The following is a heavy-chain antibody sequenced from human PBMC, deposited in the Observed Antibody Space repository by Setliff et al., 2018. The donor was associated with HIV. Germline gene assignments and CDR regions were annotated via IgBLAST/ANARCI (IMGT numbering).Heavy chain of an antibody. V-gene: IGHV4-34*01. CDR2: INQSGST. CDR1: GGSFSNFY. Sequence: SETLSLTCAVYGGSFSNFYWSWIRQPPGKGLEWIGEINQSGSTDYSPSLKSRVAISVDTSKNQFSLKLSSVTAADTAVYYCATALAGMATISAYWGQGTLVTVSS. CDR3: ATALAGMATISAY. D-gene: IGHD5-12*01. J-gene: IGHJ4*02.